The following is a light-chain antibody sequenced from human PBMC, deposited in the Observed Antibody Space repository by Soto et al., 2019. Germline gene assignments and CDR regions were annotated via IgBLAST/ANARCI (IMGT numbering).Light chain of an antibody. V-gene: IGLV2-14*01. CDR1: SSEVGGYNY. Sequence: QSVLTQPASVSGSPGQSITISCTRTSSEVGGYNYVSWYQQHPGKAPKFMIYDVSTRPSGVSNRFSGSKSGNTASLTISGLQAEDEADYYCSSYTTSNTRQIVFGTGTKVTVL. J-gene: IGLJ1*01. CDR2: DVS. CDR3: SSYTTSNTRQIV.